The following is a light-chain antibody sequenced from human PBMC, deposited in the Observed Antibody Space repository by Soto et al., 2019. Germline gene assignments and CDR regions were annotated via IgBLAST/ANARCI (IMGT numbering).Light chain of an antibody. V-gene: IGKV4-1*01. CDR2: WAS. CDR3: QQYFITPLT. Sequence: DIVMTHSPYSLGVALGERATSICTSSLNIXFKSNDRNYLAWYQQKTGQPPKLLVYWASTRESGVPDRFTGSGSGTYFTLTIDNVQPDDVAVYYCQQYFITPLTFGGGTKVDI. CDR1: LNIXFKSNDRNY. J-gene: IGKJ4*01.